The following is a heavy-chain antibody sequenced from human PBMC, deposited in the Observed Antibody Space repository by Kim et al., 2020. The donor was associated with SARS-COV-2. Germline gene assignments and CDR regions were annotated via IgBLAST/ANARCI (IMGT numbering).Heavy chain of an antibody. Sequence: ASVKVSCKVSGYTLTELSMHWVRQAPGKGLEWMGGFDPEDGETIYTQKFQGRVTMTEDTSTDTAYMELSSLRSEDTAVYYCATALGYCSGGSCSEHPLDPWGQGTLVTVSS. D-gene: IGHD2-15*01. CDR2: FDPEDGET. CDR3: ATALGYCSGGSCSEHPLDP. V-gene: IGHV1-24*01. CDR1: GYTLTELS. J-gene: IGHJ5*02.